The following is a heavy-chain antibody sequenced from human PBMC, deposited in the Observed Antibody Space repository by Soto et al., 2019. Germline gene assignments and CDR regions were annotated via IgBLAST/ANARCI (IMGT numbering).Heavy chain of an antibody. V-gene: IGHV3-23*01. J-gene: IGHJ4*02. CDR2: ISSSGGST. CDR3: AKNVAGPFDY. CDR1: GFTFSSYA. D-gene: IGHD6-19*01. Sequence: GGSLRLSCAASGFTFSSYAMSWVRQAPGKGLEWVSAISSSGGSTYYADTVKGRFTISRDNSKNTLYLQMNSLRAEDTAVYYCAKNVAGPFDYWGQGTLVTVSS.